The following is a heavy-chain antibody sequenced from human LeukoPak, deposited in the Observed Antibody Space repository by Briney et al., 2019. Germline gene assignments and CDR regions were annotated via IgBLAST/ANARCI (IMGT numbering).Heavy chain of an antibody. J-gene: IGHJ4*02. CDR1: GFTFNNYW. CDR2: ISGSGGST. D-gene: IGHD4-17*01. V-gene: IGHV3-23*01. CDR3: AKARDDYGDYPKDY. Sequence: GGSLRLSCAASGFTFNNYWMSWVRQAPGKGLEWVSAISGSGGSTYYADSVKGRFTISRDNSKNTLYLQMNSLRAEDTAVYYCAKARDDYGDYPKDYWGQGTLVTVSS.